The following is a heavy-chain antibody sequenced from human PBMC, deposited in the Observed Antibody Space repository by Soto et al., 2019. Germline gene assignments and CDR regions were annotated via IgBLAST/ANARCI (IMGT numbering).Heavy chain of an antibody. CDR2: ISGSSAST. Sequence: PGGSLRLSSAASGFTFSSHAMSWVRQAPGKGLEWVSTISGSSASTFYADSVKGRFTISRDNSKNTLYLQMNSLRADDSAIYYCAKDSRRYNWNDGWAFDYWAQGTLVTVSS. CDR1: GFTFSSHA. CDR3: AKDSRRYNWNDGWAFDY. V-gene: IGHV3-23*01. D-gene: IGHD1-1*01. J-gene: IGHJ4*02.